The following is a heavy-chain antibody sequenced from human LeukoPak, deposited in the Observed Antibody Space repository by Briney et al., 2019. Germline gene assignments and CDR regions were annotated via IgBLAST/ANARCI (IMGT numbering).Heavy chain of an antibody. CDR2: IRNDGSKK. Sequence: GGSLRLSCEASGFTFSSFGMHWVRQAPGKGLEWVAFIRNDGSKKYYADSVKGRFTISRDNSKNTLYLQMNSLRAEDTAVYYCAKGSGPSLDIDYWGQGTLVTVSS. CDR1: GFTFSSFG. V-gene: IGHV3-30*02. CDR3: AKGSGPSLDIDY. D-gene: IGHD6-19*01. J-gene: IGHJ4*02.